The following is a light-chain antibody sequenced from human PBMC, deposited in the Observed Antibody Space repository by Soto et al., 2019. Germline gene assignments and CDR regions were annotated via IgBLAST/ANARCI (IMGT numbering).Light chain of an antibody. CDR2: DAS. CDR1: RSIGSA. Sequence: EIVLTQSPATLSSSPEDRATLSCRARRSIGSAIAWYHQRSGQAPRLLIFDASIRVPTTPARFSGSVSGTEFTLTISSLESEDIAVYFCQQYSDRPRTFGQGTKVDIK. J-gene: IGKJ1*01. CDR3: QQYSDRPRT. V-gene: IGKV3-11*01.